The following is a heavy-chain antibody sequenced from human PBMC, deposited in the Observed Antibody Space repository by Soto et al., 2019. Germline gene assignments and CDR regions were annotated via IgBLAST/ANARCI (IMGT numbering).Heavy chain of an antibody. CDR1: GDSISSGDYY. CDR3: ARDRRGRDGEFDY. Sequence: QVQLQESGPGLVKPSQTLSLTCTVSGDSISSGDYYWSWIRQPPGKGLGWIGYIYYSGKTYYNPSLKSRVTISVDTSKSQFSLRLSSVTAADTAVYYCARDRRGRDGEFDYWGQGTLVTVSS. J-gene: IGHJ4*02. CDR2: IYYSGKT. D-gene: IGHD3-10*01. V-gene: IGHV4-30-4*01.